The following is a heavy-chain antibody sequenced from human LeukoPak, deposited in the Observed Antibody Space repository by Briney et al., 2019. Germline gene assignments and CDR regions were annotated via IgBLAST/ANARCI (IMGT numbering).Heavy chain of an antibody. CDR1: GYSISSGYY. V-gene: IGHV4-38-2*02. Sequence: PSETLSLTCTVSGYSISSGYYWGWIRQPPGKGLEWIGSIYHSGSTYYNPSLKSRVTISVGTSKNQFSLKLSSVTAADTAVYYCARDRYSSSWSTFQHWGQGTLVTVSS. CDR3: ARDRYSSSWSTFQH. D-gene: IGHD6-13*01. J-gene: IGHJ1*01. CDR2: IYHSGST.